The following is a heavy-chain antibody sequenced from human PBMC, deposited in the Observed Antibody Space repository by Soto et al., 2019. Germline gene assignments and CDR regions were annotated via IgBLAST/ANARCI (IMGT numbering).Heavy chain of an antibody. CDR2: IKSKTDGGTT. V-gene: IGHV3-15*01. D-gene: IGHD4-17*01. CDR1: GFTFSNAW. J-gene: IGHJ4*02. CDR3: TATTVTTEGAFDY. Sequence: PVGSLRLSCAASGFTFSNAWMSWVRQAPGKGLEWVGRIKSKTDGGTTDYAAPVKGRFTISRDDSKNTLYLQMNSLKTEDTAVYYCTATTVTTEGAFDYWGQGTLVPVSS.